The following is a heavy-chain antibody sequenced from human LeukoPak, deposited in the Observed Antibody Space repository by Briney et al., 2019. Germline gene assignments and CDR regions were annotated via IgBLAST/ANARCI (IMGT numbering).Heavy chain of an antibody. CDR3: ARGGLSAWSDHHYYYFDV. V-gene: IGHV1-2*02. D-gene: IGHD3-16*02. CDR1: GYTFTGYY. Sequence: ASVKVSCKASGYTFTGYYMHWVRQAPGQGLEWMGWINPNSGGTNYAQKFQGRVTMTRDTSISTAYMELSRLRSDDTAVYYCARGGLSAWSDHHYYYFDVWGKGTTVTVSS. J-gene: IGHJ6*03. CDR2: INPNSGGT.